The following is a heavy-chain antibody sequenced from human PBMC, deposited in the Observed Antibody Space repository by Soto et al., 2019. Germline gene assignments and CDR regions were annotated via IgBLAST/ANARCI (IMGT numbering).Heavy chain of an antibody. V-gene: IGHV4-30-4*01. CDR3: ARYCSGGSCYLNWFDP. D-gene: IGHD2-15*01. Sequence: SETLSLTCSVSGASVSSGSHYWSWIRQSPGKGLEWIGFIYYSGSTYYNPSLKSRVTISVDTSKNQFSLKLSSVTAADTAVYYCARYCSGGSCYLNWFDPWGQGTLVTVSS. J-gene: IGHJ5*02. CDR1: GASVSSGSHY. CDR2: IYYSGST.